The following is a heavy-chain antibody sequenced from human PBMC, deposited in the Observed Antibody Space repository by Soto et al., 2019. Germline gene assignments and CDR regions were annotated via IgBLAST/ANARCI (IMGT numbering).Heavy chain of an antibody. D-gene: IGHD3-22*01. Sequence: EVQLVESGGGLVQPGGSLRLSCAASGFTFSSYEMNWVRQAPGKGLEWVSYISSSGSTIYYADSVKGRFTISRDNAKNSLYLQMNSLRAEDTAVYYCASYYYDSSGYSQPGDYWGQGTLVTVSS. CDR1: GFTFSSYE. CDR2: ISSSGSTI. J-gene: IGHJ4*02. CDR3: ASYYYDSSGYSQPGDY. V-gene: IGHV3-48*03.